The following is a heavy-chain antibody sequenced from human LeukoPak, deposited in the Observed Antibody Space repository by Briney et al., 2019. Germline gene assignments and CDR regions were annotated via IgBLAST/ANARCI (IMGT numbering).Heavy chain of an antibody. CDR3: ARGAFNYYDTIGYSNDAFDI. V-gene: IGHV4-31*03. J-gene: IGHJ3*02. CDR1: GGSISSGGHY. CDR2: ISYSGSN. Sequence: PSETLSLTCTVSGGSISSGGHYWSCIRQHPGKGLEWIAYISYSGSNYYNPSLKSRIIISVDTSKNRFSLKLSSVTAADTAVYFCARGAFNYYDTIGYSNDAFDIWGQGTMVTVSS. D-gene: IGHD3-22*01.